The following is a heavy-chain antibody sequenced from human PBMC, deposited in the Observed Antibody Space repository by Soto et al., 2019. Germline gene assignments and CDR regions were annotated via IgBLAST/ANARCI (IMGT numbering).Heavy chain of an antibody. Sequence: GASVKVSCKASGGTFSSYAISWVRQAPGQGLEWMGGIIPIFGTANYAQKFQGRVTINADESTSTAYMELSSLRSEDTAVYYCASTTGFTVTKYYYYYGMDVWGQGTTVTVSS. CDR3: ASTTGFTVTKYYYYYGMDV. CDR2: IIPIFGTA. CDR1: GGTFSSYA. J-gene: IGHJ6*02. V-gene: IGHV1-69*13. D-gene: IGHD4-4*01.